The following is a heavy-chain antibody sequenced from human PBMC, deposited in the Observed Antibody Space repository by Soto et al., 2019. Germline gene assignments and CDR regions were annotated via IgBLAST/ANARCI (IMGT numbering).Heavy chain of an antibody. CDR3: ARGVAGSGFDL. J-gene: IGHJ4*02. V-gene: IGHV6-1*01. Sequence: QTLSLTCAISGCSVSSNTAAWNWIRSSPSRGLEWLGRTYYRSNWRHDYAVSVKSRITVNPDTSKNHFSLQLNSVTPDDTAVYYCARGVAGSGFDLWGQGTLVTVSS. D-gene: IGHD6-19*01. CDR2: TYYRSNWRH. CDR1: GCSVSSNTAA.